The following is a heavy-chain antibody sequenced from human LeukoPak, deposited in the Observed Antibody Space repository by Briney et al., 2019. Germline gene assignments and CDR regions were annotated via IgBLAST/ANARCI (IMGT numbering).Heavy chain of an antibody. J-gene: IGHJ4*02. CDR1: GYSTSSGYY. V-gene: IGHV4-38-2*02. CDR2: IYHSGST. CDR3: AREDSSGLDY. D-gene: IGHD6-19*01. Sequence: PSETLSLTCAVSGYSTSSGYYWGWIRQPPGKGLEWIGSIYHSGSTYYNPSLKSRVTISVDTSKNQFSLKLSSVTAADTAVYYCAREDSSGLDYWGQGTLATVSS.